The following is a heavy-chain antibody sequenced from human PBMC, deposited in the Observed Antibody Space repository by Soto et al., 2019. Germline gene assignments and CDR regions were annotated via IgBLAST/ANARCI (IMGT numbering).Heavy chain of an antibody. CDR2: IYPGDSDI. CDR3: ARRDGYKIDY. CDR1: GYIFPNYW. D-gene: IGHD5-12*01. Sequence: GESLKISCKVSGYIFPNYWIGWVRQMPGKGLEWMGIIYPGDSDIRYSPSFQGQVTISADKSINTAYLQWRSLKASDTAMYYCARRDGYKIDYRGPGTLVTVS. J-gene: IGHJ4*02. V-gene: IGHV5-51*01.